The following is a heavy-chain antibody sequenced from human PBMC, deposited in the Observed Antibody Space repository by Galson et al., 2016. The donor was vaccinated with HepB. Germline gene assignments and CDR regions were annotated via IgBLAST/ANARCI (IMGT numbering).Heavy chain of an antibody. D-gene: IGHD6-13*01. CDR1: GYAFTTYH. J-gene: IGHJ2*01. Sequence: SCKASGYAFTTYHMHWVRQAPGQGLEWMGIINTSDGTTAYAQKFQGRVTMTRDTSTTTIYMELSSLRSEDTAVYYCARDQEQLAYYGMDIWGRGTLVTVSS. V-gene: IGHV1-46*01. CDR2: INTSDGTT. CDR3: ARDQEQLAYYGMDI.